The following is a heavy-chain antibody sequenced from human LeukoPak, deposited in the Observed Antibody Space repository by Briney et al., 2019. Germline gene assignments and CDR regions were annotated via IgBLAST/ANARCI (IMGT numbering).Heavy chain of an antibody. CDR3: ARDDAGYSYDPRGWFDP. CDR1: GFTFSSYW. V-gene: IGHV3-74*01. Sequence: GGSLRLSCAASGFTFSSYWMHWVRQAPGKGLVWVSRINSDGSSTSYADSVKGRFTISRDDAKNTLYLQMNSLRAEDTAVYYCARDDAGYSYDPRGWFDPWGQGTLVTVSS. CDR2: INSDGSST. J-gene: IGHJ5*02. D-gene: IGHD5-18*01.